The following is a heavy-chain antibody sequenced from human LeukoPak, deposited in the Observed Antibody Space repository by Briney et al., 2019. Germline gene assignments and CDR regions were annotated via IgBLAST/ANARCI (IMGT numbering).Heavy chain of an antibody. CDR2: IYYTGST. CDR3: ARHRAYSSSSPFDY. J-gene: IGHJ4*02. Sequence: PSETLSLTCSVSGGSISSLCWSWIRQPAGKGQEWIGYIYYTGSTNYNPSLKSRVTMFVDMSKNQFSLRLSSVTAADTAVYYCARHRAYSSSSPFDYWGQGTLVTVSS. V-gene: IGHV4-59*08. CDR1: GGSISSLC. D-gene: IGHD6-6*01.